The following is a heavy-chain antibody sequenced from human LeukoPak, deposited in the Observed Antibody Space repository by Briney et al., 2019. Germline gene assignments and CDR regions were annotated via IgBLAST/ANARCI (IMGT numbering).Heavy chain of an antibody. CDR2: IKQDGSEK. CDR1: GFTYSNYW. CDR3: ARDQSITIFGVVISPFDY. J-gene: IGHJ4*02. V-gene: IGHV3-7*01. D-gene: IGHD3-3*01. Sequence: PGGSLRLSCEASGFTYSNYWMSWVRQAPGKGLEWVANIKQDGSEKYYVDSVKGRITISRDNAKNSLYLQMNSLRAEDTAVYYCARDQSITIFGVVISPFDYWGQGTLVTVSS.